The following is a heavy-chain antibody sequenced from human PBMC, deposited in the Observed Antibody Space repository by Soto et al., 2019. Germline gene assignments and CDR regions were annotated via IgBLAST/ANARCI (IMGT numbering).Heavy chain of an antibody. CDR3: ARGNSNLDY. D-gene: IGHD5-18*01. Sequence: QVQLQQSGPGLVKPSQTLSHTCAISGDTVSSKNAAWNWIRQSPSRGLEWLGRTYYRSKWYNDFAVSVQSRITINPDTSKNQFSLQLDSVTPEDTAVYYCARGNSNLDYWGQGTLVTVSS. CDR1: GDTVSSKNAA. J-gene: IGHJ4*02. V-gene: IGHV6-1*01. CDR2: TYYRSKWYN.